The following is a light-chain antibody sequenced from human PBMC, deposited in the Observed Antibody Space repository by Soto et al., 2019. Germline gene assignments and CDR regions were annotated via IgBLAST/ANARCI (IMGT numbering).Light chain of an antibody. V-gene: IGLV2-23*01. CDR2: EGT. J-gene: IGLJ3*02. Sequence: QSVLTQPASVSGSPGQSITVSCTGTSSDVGAYNLVSWYQQHPGKAPRLIIYEGTKQPSGISDRFSGSKSDNTASLTISGLRAEDEAHYPCCSYAGSRTFVFGAGTK. CDR1: SSDVGAYNL. CDR3: CSYAGSRTFV.